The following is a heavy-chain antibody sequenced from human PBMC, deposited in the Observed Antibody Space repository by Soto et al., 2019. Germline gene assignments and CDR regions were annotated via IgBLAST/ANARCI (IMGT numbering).Heavy chain of an antibody. CDR3: SRDLGYCTRTSCSYRDAFDI. CDR2: INPSGGYT. V-gene: IGHV1-46*01. Sequence: ASVKVSCKASGYTFTSYYMNWVRQAPGQGLEWLGIINPSGGYTTYTQRFLGRVTMTSDTSTSTVHMELGSLTSEDTAVYYCSRDLGYCTRTSCSYRDAFDIWGQGTMVTVSS. CDR1: GYTFTSYY. D-gene: IGHD2-2*01. J-gene: IGHJ3*02.